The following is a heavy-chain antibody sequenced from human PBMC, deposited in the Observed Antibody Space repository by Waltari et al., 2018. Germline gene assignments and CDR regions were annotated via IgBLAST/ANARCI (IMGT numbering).Heavy chain of an antibody. CDR1: GFTFSTYS. V-gene: IGHV3-48*01. Sequence: EVQLVESGGGLVQPWRSLSLSCAPSGFTFSTYSMHWVRQAPGKGLEWVSYISSSSSTIYYADSVKGRFTISRDNAKNSLYLQMNSLRAEDTAVYYCARESPLNLFDYWGQGTLVTVSS. CDR2: ISSSSSTI. CDR3: ARESPLNLFDY. J-gene: IGHJ4*02.